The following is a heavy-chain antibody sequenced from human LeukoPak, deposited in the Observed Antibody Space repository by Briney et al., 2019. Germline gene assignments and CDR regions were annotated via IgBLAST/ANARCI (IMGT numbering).Heavy chain of an antibody. J-gene: IGHJ4*02. CDR2: ISGSGGST. Sequence: PGGSLGRSCAASGFTDSSYTMRRVRQAPGKGLEWVSDISGSGGSTYYADSVKGRFTISRDNSKNTLYLQMNSLRAEDTAVYYCAKGGKWDVAPFDYWGQGTLVTVSS. D-gene: IGHD1-26*01. CDR3: AKGGKWDVAPFDY. V-gene: IGHV3-23*01. CDR1: GFTDSSYT.